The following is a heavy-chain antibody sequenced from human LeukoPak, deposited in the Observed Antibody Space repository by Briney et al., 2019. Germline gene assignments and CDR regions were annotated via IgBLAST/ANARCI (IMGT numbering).Heavy chain of an antibody. J-gene: IGHJ6*02. Sequence: TGGSLRLSCAASGFTFSSYWMNWARQAPGKGLEWVASINHNGNVNYYVDSVKGRFTISRDNAKNSLYLQMSNLRAEDTAVYYCARFCGSTSWHSGYYYGIDVWGQGTTVTVSS. CDR1: GFTFSSYW. D-gene: IGHD2-2*01. V-gene: IGHV3-7*01. CDR3: ARFCGSTSWHSGYYYGIDV. CDR2: INHNGNVN.